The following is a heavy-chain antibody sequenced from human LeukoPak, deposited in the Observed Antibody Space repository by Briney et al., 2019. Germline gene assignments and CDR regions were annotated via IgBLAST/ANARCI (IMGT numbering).Heavy chain of an antibody. J-gene: IGHJ4*02. V-gene: IGHV3-23*01. CDR3: ARDSLYDDNGYYHYFDY. D-gene: IGHD3-22*01. CDR1: GFTFSNYA. CDR2: ISGTGGST. Sequence: GGSLRLSCAASGFTFSNYAMIWVRQAPGEGLEWVSAISGTGGSTYYPDSVKGRFTISRDTSKNTLYLQMNSLRAEDTAVYFCARDSLYDDNGYYHYFDYWGQGTLVTVSS.